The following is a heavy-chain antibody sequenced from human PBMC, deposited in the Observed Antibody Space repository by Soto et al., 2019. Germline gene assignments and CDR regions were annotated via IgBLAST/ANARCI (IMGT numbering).Heavy chain of an antibody. Sequence: EVQLAESGGGLVQPGVSLRLSCAASGFNFDGFWMHWVRQAPGKGLVWVARISSDGSTINYADTVKGRFTVSRDNPKNNLSLQVNSLRAEDTAVYYCARAGASYAMDVWGQGTTVVVSS. D-gene: IGHD1-26*01. CDR2: ISSDGSTI. CDR3: ARAGASYAMDV. CDR1: GFNFDGFW. V-gene: IGHV3-74*01. J-gene: IGHJ6*02.